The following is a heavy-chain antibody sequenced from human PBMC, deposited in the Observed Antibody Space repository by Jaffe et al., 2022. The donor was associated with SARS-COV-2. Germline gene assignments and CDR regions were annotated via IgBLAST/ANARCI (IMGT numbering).Heavy chain of an antibody. J-gene: IGHJ3*02. D-gene: IGHD6-13*01. CDR1: GFTFSDYY. V-gene: IGHV3-11*06. CDR2: ISSSSSYT. Sequence: QVQLVESGGGLVKPGGSLRLSCAASGFTFSDYYMSWIRQAPGKGLEWVSYISSSSSYTNYADSVKGRFTISRDNAKNSLYLQMNSLRAEDTAVYYCARRYSSSWYDAFDIWGQGTMVTVSS. CDR3: ARRYSSSWYDAFDI.